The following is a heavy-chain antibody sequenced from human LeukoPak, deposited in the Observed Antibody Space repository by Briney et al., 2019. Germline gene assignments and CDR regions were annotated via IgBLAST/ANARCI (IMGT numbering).Heavy chain of an antibody. Sequence: GGSLRLSCAASGFTFSSYDMHWVRQATGKGLEWVSAIGTAGDTYYPGSVKGRFTIYRENAKNSSYLQMNSLRAGDTAVYYCARGILYSSSWYGMDVWGQGTTVTVSS. CDR3: ARGILYSSSWYGMDV. CDR1: GFTFSSYD. D-gene: IGHD6-13*01. J-gene: IGHJ6*02. CDR2: IGTAGDT. V-gene: IGHV3-13*01.